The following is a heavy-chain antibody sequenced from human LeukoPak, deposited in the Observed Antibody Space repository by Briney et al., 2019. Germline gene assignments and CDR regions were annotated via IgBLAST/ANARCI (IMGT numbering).Heavy chain of an antibody. J-gene: IGHJ6*02. Sequence: ASVKVSCKASGYTFTSYGISWVRQAPGQGLEWMGWISAYNGNTNYAQKPQGRVTMTTDTSTSTAYMELRSLRSDDTAVYYCARDGYYYGSGSPPHYYYGMDVWGQGTTVTVSS. V-gene: IGHV1-18*01. CDR3: ARDGYYYGSGSPPHYYYGMDV. CDR2: ISAYNGNT. D-gene: IGHD3-10*01. CDR1: GYTFTSYG.